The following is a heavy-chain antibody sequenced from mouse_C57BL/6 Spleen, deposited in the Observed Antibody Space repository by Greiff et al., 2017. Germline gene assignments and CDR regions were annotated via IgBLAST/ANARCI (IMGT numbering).Heavy chain of an antibody. CDR3: TRSLMGSEAPFAY. CDR1: GYTFTDYE. V-gene: IGHV1-15*01. D-gene: IGHD1-1*02. Sequence: QVQLQQSGAELVRPGASVTLSCKASGYTFTDYEMHWVKQTPVHGLEWIGTIDPETGGTAYNQKFKGKAILTADKSSSTAYMELRSLTSEDSAVYYCTRSLMGSEAPFAYWGQGTLVTVSA. J-gene: IGHJ3*01. CDR2: IDPETGGT.